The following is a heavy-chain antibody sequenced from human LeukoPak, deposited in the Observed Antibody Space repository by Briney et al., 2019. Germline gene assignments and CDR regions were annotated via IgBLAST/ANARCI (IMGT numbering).Heavy chain of an antibody. V-gene: IGHV1-69*05. CDR2: INASFGRA. CDR1: GGTLIRYA. Sequence: ASVKVSCKASGGTLIRYAISWVRQAPGQGLEWMGGINASFGRANYAQKFQGRVTINKDESTGTAYMELSSLRSEYMAVYYCARGSRYAFDIWGQGTMVTVSS. CDR3: ARGSRYAFDI. J-gene: IGHJ3*02.